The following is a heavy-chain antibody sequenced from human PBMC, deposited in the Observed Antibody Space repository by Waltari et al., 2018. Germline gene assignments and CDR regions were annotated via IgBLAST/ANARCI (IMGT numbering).Heavy chain of an antibody. V-gene: IGHV3-21*01. D-gene: IGHD3-22*01. CDR2: ISPSSAHI. Sequence: EVHLVESGGGLVKPGGSLRLSCAASGFTFSTYSMNWVRQAQGKGLEWVSSISPSSAHIYYADSVKGRFTISRDNARDSLYLEMNSLRPDDTAVYYCARGGVTTRGYDSWGQGTVVAVSS. CDR1: GFTFSTYS. J-gene: IGHJ4*02. CDR3: ARGGVTTRGYDS.